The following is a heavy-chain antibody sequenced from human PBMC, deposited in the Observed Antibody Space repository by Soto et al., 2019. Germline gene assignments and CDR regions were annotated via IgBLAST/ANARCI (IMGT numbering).Heavy chain of an antibody. CDR1: GFTFSDYA. D-gene: IGHD6-19*01. V-gene: IGHV3-30*03. Sequence: VQLVESGGGVVQPGRSLRLSCAASGFTFSDYAMHWVRQAPGKGLEWVAVVSHDGRNTHYADSVKGRFTISRDSSKNTVSMEMTSLRAEGTAVYYGATGGRQWLVTSYFNYWGQGALVTVSS. CDR2: VSHDGRNT. CDR3: ATGGRQWLVTSYFNY. J-gene: IGHJ4*02.